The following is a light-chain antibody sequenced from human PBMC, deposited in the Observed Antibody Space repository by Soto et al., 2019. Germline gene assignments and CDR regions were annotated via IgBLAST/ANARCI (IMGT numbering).Light chain of an antibody. CDR1: QSISSY. CDR3: QQSYSTPRT. Sequence: DIQMTQSPSSLSASVGERVTIPCRASQSISSYLSWYQQKPGQAPKLLINVASTLQSGVPSRFSGSGSGTDFTLTISSLQPEDFATYYCQQSYSTPRTFGQGTKVDIK. J-gene: IGKJ1*01. V-gene: IGKV1-39*01. CDR2: VAS.